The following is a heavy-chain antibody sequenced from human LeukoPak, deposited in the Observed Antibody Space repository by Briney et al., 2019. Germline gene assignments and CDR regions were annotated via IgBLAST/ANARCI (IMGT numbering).Heavy chain of an antibody. V-gene: IGHV3-30*02. CDR2: IRYDGSNK. J-gene: IGHJ4*02. CDR1: GFTFSSYG. Sequence: GGSLRLSCAASGFTFSSYGMHWVRRAPGKGLEWVAFIRYDGSNKYYADSVKGRFTISRDNSKNTLYLQMNSLRAEDTAVYYCAKIYGSGSYYPPAFDYWGQGTLVTVSS. D-gene: IGHD3-10*01. CDR3: AKIYGSGSYYPPAFDY.